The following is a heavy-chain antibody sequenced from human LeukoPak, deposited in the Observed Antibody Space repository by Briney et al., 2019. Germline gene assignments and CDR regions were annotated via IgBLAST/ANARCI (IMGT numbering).Heavy chain of an antibody. D-gene: IGHD5-18*01. CDR3: ATFTAMVRGDAFDI. J-gene: IGHJ3*02. CDR2: INWNGGST. V-gene: IGHV3-20*04. Sequence: GGSLRLSCAASGFTFDDYGMSWVRHAPGKGLEWVSGINWNGGSTGYADSVKGRFTISRDNAKNSLYLQMNSLRAEDTAVYYCATFTAMVRGDAFDIWGQGTMVTVSS. CDR1: GFTFDDYG.